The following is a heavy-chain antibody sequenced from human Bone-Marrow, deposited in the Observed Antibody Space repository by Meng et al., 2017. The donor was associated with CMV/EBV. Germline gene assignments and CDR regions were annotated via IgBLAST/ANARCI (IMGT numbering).Heavy chain of an antibody. CDR2: ISAYNGNT. V-gene: IGHV1-18*01. Sequence: ASVKVSCKASGYTFTSYGISWVRQAPGQGLEWMGWISAYNGNTNYAQKLQGRVTMTTDTSTSTAYMELRSLRSDDTAVYYCARTTKSGILWNYYDSSGYWDYWGQGTLVTVSS. CDR3: ARTTKSGILWNYYDSSGYWDY. J-gene: IGHJ4*02. D-gene: IGHD3-22*01. CDR1: GYTFTSYG.